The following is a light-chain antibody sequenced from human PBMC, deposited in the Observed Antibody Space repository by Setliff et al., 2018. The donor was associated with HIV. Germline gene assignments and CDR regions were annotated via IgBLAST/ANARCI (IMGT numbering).Light chain of an antibody. Sequence: QSALTQPASVSGSPGQSITISCIGTSSDVGGYDFVSWYQQRPGKAPKLIIFDVSERPSGVSHRFSGSKSGNTASLTTSGLQTEDEADYFCASYRSPATYVFGIGTKVTV. V-gene: IGLV2-14*03. CDR1: SSDVGGYDF. CDR3: ASYRSPATYV. J-gene: IGLJ1*01. CDR2: DVS.